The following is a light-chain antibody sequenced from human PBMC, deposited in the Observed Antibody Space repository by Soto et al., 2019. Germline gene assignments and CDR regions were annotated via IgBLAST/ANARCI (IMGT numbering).Light chain of an antibody. Sequence: IVMTQSPESLAVALVERGTINFKSGQSLFYASINKNYLAWYQQKPRQPPKLLIYWASIRAAGVPARFSGSGSGTDFSLTISSLEPEDFAIYYCQQRSIWPPWTFGQGTKVDI. CDR2: WAS. V-gene: IGKV4-1*01. CDR3: QQRSIWPPWT. J-gene: IGKJ1*01. CDR1: QSLFYASINKNY.